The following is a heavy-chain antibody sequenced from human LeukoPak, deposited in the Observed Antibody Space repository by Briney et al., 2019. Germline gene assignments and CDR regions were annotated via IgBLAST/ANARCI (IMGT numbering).Heavy chain of an antibody. CDR3: ARISSDSISYYDH. CDR1: GFTFNSFS. CDR2: ISSISTII. J-gene: IGHJ4*02. V-gene: IGHV3-48*04. Sequence: GGSLRLSCAASGFTFNSFSMNWVRQAPGKGLEWVSYISSISTIIYYADSVKGRFTISRDNAKNTLFLQMNSLRAEDTAVYYCARISSDSISYYDHWGQGTLVTVSS. D-gene: IGHD3-22*01.